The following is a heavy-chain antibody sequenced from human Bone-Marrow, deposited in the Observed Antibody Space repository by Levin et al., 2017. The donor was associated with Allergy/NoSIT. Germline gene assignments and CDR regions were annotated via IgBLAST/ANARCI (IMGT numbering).Heavy chain of an antibody. D-gene: IGHD3-22*01. V-gene: IGHV1-2*04. CDR3: ARVKDFYDSCGHFH. J-gene: IGHJ4*02. CDR2: INPNSGGT. CDR1: GYTFTDYH. Sequence: ASVKVSCKASGYTFTDYHMHWVRQAPGQGPEWMGWINPNSGGTNYAQKFQGWVTMTRDTSISTAYMELTRLRSDDTAVYYCARVKDFYDSCGHFHWGQGTLITVSS.